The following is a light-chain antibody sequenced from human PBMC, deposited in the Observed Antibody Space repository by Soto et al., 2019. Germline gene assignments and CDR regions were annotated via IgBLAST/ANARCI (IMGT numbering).Light chain of an antibody. CDR3: QHYRSSHFT. J-gene: IGKJ3*01. V-gene: IGKV3-20*01. CDR2: GAS. CDR1: QSISGDH. Sequence: EIVLTRSPGILSLSPGERATLACRASQSISGDHLAWYQERPGQSPRLLIYGASSRTTGVPDRFSGSGSGTDFTLTISRREPADFAVYYCQHYRSSHFTFRPGTKVDI.